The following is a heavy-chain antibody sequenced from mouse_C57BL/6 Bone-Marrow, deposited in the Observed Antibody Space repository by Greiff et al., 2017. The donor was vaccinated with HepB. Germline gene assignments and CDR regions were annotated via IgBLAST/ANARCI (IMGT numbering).Heavy chain of an antibody. D-gene: IGHD1-1*01. J-gene: IGHJ2*01. Sequence: VQLQQSGPVLVKPGASVKMSCKASGYTFTDYYMNWVKQSHGKSLEWIGVINPYNGGTSYNQKFKGKATLTVDKSSSTAYMELNSLTSEDSAVYYCANDYYGSSYNYFDYWGQGTTLTVSS. CDR2: INPYNGGT. V-gene: IGHV1-19*01. CDR3: ANDYYGSSYNYFDY. CDR1: GYTFTDYY.